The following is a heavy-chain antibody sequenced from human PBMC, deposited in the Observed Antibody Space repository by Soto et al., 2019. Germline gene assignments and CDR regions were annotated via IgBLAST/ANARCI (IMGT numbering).Heavy chain of an antibody. Sequence: QVQLQESGPGLVKPSETLSLTCAVSGDSISSYYCMWIRQPPGKGLESIGYLYYGRSANYNPSLKIRVTLSVDTSTNQCSLTLRSMTAAETAVYYCALRSMAVVPEYWGQGTLVTVSS. J-gene: IGHJ4*02. CDR1: GDSISSYY. CDR2: LYYGRSA. V-gene: IGHV4-59*01. CDR3: ALRSMAVVPEY. D-gene: IGHD3-22*01.